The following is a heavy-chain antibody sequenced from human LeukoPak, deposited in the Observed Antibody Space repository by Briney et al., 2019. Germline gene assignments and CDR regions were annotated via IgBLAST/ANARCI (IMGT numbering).Heavy chain of an antibody. D-gene: IGHD3-22*01. Sequence: GASVKVSCKASGYTFTSYGISWVRQAPGQGLEWMGWISAYNGNTNYAQKLQGRVTMTTGTSTSTAYMELRSLRSDDTAVYYCARSGGYDSSAEGAYWGQGTLVTVSS. V-gene: IGHV1-18*01. J-gene: IGHJ4*02. CDR2: ISAYNGNT. CDR1: GYTFTSYG. CDR3: ARSGGYDSSAEGAY.